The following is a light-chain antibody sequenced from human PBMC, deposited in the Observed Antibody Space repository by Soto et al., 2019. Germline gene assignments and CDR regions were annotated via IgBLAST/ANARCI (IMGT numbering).Light chain of an antibody. J-gene: IGKJ1*01. V-gene: IGKV3-15*01. CDR2: GAS. CDR1: QSVSSN. Sequence: EIVMTHSPATLSVSPWERATLSWSASQSVSSNLAWYQQKPGQAPRLLIYGASTRATGIPARFSGSGSGTEFTLTISSLQSEDFAVYYCQQYNNWPPWTFGQGTQGGY. CDR3: QQYNNWPPWT.